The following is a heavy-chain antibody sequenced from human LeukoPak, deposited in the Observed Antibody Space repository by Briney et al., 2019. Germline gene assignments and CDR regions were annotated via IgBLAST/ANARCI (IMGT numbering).Heavy chain of an antibody. CDR2: IRNDERNK. J-gene: IGHJ4*02. D-gene: IGHD6-13*01. Sequence: PGGSLRLSCAASGFTLSSYGMHWVRQAAGKGLEWVAFIRNDERNKYYADSVKGRFTISRDTSKNTLYLQMNSLRGEDTAVYYGVKDRAALDSWGQGTLVTVSS. V-gene: IGHV3-30*02. CDR1: GFTLSSYG. CDR3: VKDRAALDS.